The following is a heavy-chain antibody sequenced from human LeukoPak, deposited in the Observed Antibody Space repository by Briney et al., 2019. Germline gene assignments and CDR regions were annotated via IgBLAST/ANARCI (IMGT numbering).Heavy chain of an antibody. CDR1: GFTFSSYE. V-gene: IGHV3-48*03. CDR3: AREWGNIDY. J-gene: IGHJ4*02. CDR2: ISSSGNTI. Sequence: GGSLRLSCAASGFTFSSYEMNWVRHAPGKGLEGVSYISSSGNTIYYADSVKGRFPISRDNAKNSLYLQMNSMRAEDTAVYYCAREWGNIDYWGQGNLVTVSS. D-gene: IGHD4-23*01.